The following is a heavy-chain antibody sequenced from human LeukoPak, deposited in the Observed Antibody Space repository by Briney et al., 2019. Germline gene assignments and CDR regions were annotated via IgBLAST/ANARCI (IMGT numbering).Heavy chain of an antibody. J-gene: IGHJ4*02. D-gene: IGHD3-9*01. V-gene: IGHV4-34*01. CDR2: INHSGST. Sequence: SETLSLTCAVYGGSFSGYYWSWIRQPPGKGLEWIGEINHSGSTNYNPSLKSRVTISVDTSKIQFSLKLSSVTDADTAVYYCARGTRLRYFDWLSRPFDYWRQGTLVTVSS. CDR3: ARGTRLRYFDWLSRPFDY. CDR1: GGSFSGYY.